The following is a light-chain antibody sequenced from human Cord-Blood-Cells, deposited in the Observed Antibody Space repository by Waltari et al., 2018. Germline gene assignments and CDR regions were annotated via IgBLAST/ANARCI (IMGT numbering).Light chain of an antibody. V-gene: IGLV6-57*03. CDR3: QSYDSSNWV. Sequence: NFMLTQPHSVSESPGKTVTISCTRSSGSIASNDVQWYQQRPGRAPTTVIYEDNQRPSGVPDRFSDSIDSSSNSASLTISGLKTEDEADYYCQSYDSSNWVFGGGTKLTVL. J-gene: IGLJ3*02. CDR2: EDN. CDR1: SGSIASND.